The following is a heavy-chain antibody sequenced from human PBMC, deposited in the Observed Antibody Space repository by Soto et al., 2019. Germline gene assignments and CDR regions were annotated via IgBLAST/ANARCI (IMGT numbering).Heavy chain of an antibody. Sequence: EVQLVESGGGLVQPGGPLRLSCEASGFTLSTYWMHWVRQAPGEGLVWVSRINSDGSSTIYADSGKGRFTISRENAKNTVYLQMNSLRAEDTAVYYCTRGRENYSYFDYWGQGILVTVSS. CDR2: INSDGSST. CDR3: TRGRENYSYFDY. D-gene: IGHD4-4*01. J-gene: IGHJ4*02. V-gene: IGHV3-74*01. CDR1: GFTLSTYW.